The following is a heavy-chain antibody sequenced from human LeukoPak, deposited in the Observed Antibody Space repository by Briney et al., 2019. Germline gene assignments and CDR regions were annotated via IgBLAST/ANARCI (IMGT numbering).Heavy chain of an antibody. D-gene: IGHD3-10*01. Sequence: PGGSLRLSCAASGLTFSSYWMSWVRQAPGKGLEWVANIKQDGSEKYYVDSVKGRFTISRDNAKNSLYLQMNSLRAEGTAVYYCARRYGSGSYIHWGQGTLVTVSS. J-gene: IGHJ4*02. CDR2: IKQDGSEK. CDR1: GLTFSSYW. V-gene: IGHV3-7*01. CDR3: ARRYGSGSYIH.